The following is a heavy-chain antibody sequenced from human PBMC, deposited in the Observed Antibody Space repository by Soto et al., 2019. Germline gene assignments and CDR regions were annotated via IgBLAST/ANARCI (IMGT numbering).Heavy chain of an antibody. D-gene: IGHD3-10*01. CDR3: AKDLYGSRSYPSSLDY. CDR2: ISGSGGST. Sequence: GGSLRLSCAASGFTFSSYAMSWVRQAPGKGLEWVSAISGSGGSTYYADSVKGRFTISRDNSKNTLYLQMNSLRAEDTAVYYCAKDLYGSRSYPSSLDYWGQGTLVTLSS. J-gene: IGHJ4*02. CDR1: GFTFSSYA. V-gene: IGHV3-23*01.